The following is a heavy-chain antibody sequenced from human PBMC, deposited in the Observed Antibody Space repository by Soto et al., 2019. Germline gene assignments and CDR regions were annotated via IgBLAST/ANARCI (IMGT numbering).Heavy chain of an antibody. Sequence: SETLSLTCIVSGGSITSYHWSWVRQPANKGLEWIGRVFSSVSATYNPSLKSRVSISMDTPENRISLKLDSVTAADAGVYFCARDGMTTGDTWGPGTLVTVSS. CDR2: VFSSVSA. CDR1: GGSITSYH. V-gene: IGHV4-4*07. J-gene: IGHJ4*02. CDR3: ARDGMTTGDT. D-gene: IGHD2-21*02.